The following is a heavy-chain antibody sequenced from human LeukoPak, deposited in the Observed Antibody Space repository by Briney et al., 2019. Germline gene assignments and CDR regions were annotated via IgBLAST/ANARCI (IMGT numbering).Heavy chain of an antibody. CDR2: FDPEDGET. CDR1: GYSLTELS. Sequence: ASVNVSCKVSGYSLTELSMHWVRQPPGTGLEWMGGFDPEDGETIYAQKFQGRVTMTEDTSTDTGYMELSSLRYEDTALYYCTTERWVRPFLAFDIWGQGTMVTVSS. J-gene: IGHJ3*02. CDR3: TTERWVRPFLAFDI. D-gene: IGHD4-23*01. V-gene: IGHV1-24*01.